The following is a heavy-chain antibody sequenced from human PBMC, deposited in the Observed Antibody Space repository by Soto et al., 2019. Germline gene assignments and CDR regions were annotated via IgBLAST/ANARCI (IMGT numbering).Heavy chain of an antibody. Sequence: XXTLSLPCTVSGGSISSYYWRWIPQPPGKGLEWIGYIYYSGSTNYNPSLKSRVTISVDTSKNQFSLKLSSVNAADTAVYYCARARLSRSWWFDPWGQGTLVTVSS. J-gene: IGHJ5*02. V-gene: IGHV4-59*01. CDR1: GGSISSYY. D-gene: IGHD3-10*01. CDR2: IYYSGST. CDR3: ARARLSRSWWFDP.